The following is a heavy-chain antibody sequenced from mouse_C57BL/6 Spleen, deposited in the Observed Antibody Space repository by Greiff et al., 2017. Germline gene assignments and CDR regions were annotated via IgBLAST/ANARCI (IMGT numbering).Heavy chain of an antibody. V-gene: IGHV1-80*01. CDR1: GYAFSSYW. Sequence: QVQLKQSGAELVKPGASVKISCKASGYAFSSYWMNWVKQRPGKGLEWIGQIYPGDGDTNYNGKFKGKATLTADKSSSTAYMQLSSLTSKDSAVYFCARSRELSYFDYWGQGTTLTVSS. D-gene: IGHD4-1*01. CDR2: IYPGDGDT. J-gene: IGHJ2*01. CDR3: ARSRELSYFDY.